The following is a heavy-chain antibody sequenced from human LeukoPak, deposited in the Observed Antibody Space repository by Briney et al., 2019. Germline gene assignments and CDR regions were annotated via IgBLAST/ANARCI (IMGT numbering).Heavy chain of an antibody. D-gene: IGHD1-1*01. CDR3: ARANWNDGGVDY. V-gene: IGHV1-8*01. Sequence: GASVKVSCKASGYTFTSYDINWVRQATGQGLEWMGWMNPNSGNTGYVQKFQGRVTMTRSTSISTAYMELSSLRSEDTAVYYCARANWNDGGVDYWGQGTLVTVSS. J-gene: IGHJ4*02. CDR1: GYTFTSYD. CDR2: MNPNSGNT.